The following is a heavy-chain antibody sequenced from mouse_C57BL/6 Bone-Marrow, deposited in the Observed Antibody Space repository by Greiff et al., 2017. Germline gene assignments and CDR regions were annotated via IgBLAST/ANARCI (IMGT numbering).Heavy chain of an antibody. Sequence: QVQLQQSGAELVRPGTSVKVSCKASGYAFTNYLIEWVKQRPGQGLEWIGVINPGSGGTNYNEKFKGKATLTVDKSSSTAYMQLSSLTSEDSAVYFCARRRGYGSSYLYAMGYWGQGTSVTVSS. CDR2: INPGSGGT. CDR3: ARRRGYGSSYLYAMGY. J-gene: IGHJ4*01. CDR1: GYAFTNYL. D-gene: IGHD1-1*01. V-gene: IGHV1-54*01.